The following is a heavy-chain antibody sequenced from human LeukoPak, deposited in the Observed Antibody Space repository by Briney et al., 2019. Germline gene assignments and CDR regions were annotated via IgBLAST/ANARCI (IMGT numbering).Heavy chain of an antibody. CDR1: GFTFSSYA. J-gene: IGHJ4*02. Sequence: GRSLRLSCAASGFTFSSYAMHWVRQAPGKGLEWVAVISYDGSNKYYADSVKGRFTISRDNSKNTLYLQMTSLRAEDTAVYYCAVANPHTTGWYYFDYWGQGTLVTVSS. D-gene: IGHD6-19*01. CDR2: ISYDGSNK. CDR3: AVANPHTTGWYYFDY. V-gene: IGHV3-30*14.